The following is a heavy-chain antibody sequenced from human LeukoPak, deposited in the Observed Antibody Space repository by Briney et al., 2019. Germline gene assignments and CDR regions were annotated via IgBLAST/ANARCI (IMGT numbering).Heavy chain of an antibody. J-gene: IGHJ5*02. CDR3: ARDRGGSSA. D-gene: IGHD3-10*01. V-gene: IGHV3-7*01. CDR1: GFTFSNAW. Sequence: GGSLRLSCAASGFTFSNAWMSWVRQAPGKGLEWVANINQHGSEKYYVDSVKGRFTISRDNAKNSLYLQMNSLRAEDTAVYYCARDRGGSSAWGQGTLVTVSS. CDR2: INQHGSEK.